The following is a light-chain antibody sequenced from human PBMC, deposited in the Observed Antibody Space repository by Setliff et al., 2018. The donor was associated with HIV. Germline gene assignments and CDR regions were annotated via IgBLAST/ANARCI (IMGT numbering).Light chain of an antibody. CDR3: YSYGGDTIRL. J-gene: IGLJ2*01. V-gene: IGLV2-23*02. Sequence: QSALAQPASVSGSPGQSITISCTGSSSDVGGYDYVSWYRQYPDKAPQLIIYEVSKWPSGVSGRFSGSKSGNTASLTISGLRAEDEADYYCYSYGGDTIRLFGGGTKVTVL. CDR2: EVS. CDR1: SSDVGGYDY.